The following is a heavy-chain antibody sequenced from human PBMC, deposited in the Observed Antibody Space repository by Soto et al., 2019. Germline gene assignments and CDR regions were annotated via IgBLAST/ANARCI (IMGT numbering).Heavy chain of an antibody. D-gene: IGHD4-4*01. CDR3: ASSVTTVTTEYYYYYGMDV. V-gene: IGHV4-61*01. CDR2: IYYSGST. Sequence: SETLSLTCTVSGGSVSSGSYYWSWIRQPPGKGLEWIGYIYYSGSTNYNPSLKSRVTISVDTSKNQFSLKLSSVTAADTAVYYCASSVTTVTTEYYYYYGMDVWGQGTTVTVSS. CDR1: GGSVSSGSYY. J-gene: IGHJ6*02.